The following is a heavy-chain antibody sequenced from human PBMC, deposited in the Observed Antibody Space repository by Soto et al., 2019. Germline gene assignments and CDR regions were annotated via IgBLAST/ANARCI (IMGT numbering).Heavy chain of an antibody. CDR1: GFTFSSYA. CDR3: ATLRGTIFGGYDAFDI. D-gene: IGHD3-3*01. J-gene: IGHJ3*02. V-gene: IGHV3-23*01. CDR2: ISGSGGST. Sequence: GGSLRLSCAASGFTFSSYAMSWVRQAPGKGLEWVSAISGSGGSTYYADSVKGRFTISRDNSKNTLYLQMNSLRAEDTAVYYCATLRGTIFGGYDAFDIWGQGTMVTVSS.